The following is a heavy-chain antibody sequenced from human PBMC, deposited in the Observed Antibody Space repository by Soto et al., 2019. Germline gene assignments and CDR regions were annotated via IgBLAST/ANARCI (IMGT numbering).Heavy chain of an antibody. CDR2: IYYSGGA. V-gene: IGHV4-39*01. J-gene: IGHJ4*02. Sequence: LETLSLTCSVSGGCSDSRGYYGGWIRQSPGKGLEWIVSIYYSGGAYYNPSLKSRVAMSVDTSKNQFSLKLRSVSAADTAVYYCERQRTSVVTQAYLDDWGQGSLVTVSS. D-gene: IGHD2-21*02. CDR1: GGCSDSRGYY. CDR3: ERQRTSVVTQAYLDD.